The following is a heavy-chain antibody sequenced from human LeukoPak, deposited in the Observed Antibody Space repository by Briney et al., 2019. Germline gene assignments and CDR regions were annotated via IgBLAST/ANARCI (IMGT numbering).Heavy chain of an antibody. CDR3: AKFPDGYNSYFDY. J-gene: IGHJ4*02. Sequence: GGSLRLSCVGSGFSFSSYGMTWVRQAPGKGLEWVSAISGSGESTYYADSVKGRFTISRDNSKNTLYLQMNSLRAEDTAVYYCAKFPDGYNSYFDYWGQGTLVTVSS. D-gene: IGHD5-24*01. CDR1: GFSFSSYG. CDR2: ISGSGEST. V-gene: IGHV3-23*01.